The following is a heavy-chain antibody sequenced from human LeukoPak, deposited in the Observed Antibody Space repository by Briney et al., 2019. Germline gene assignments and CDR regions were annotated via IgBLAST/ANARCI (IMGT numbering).Heavy chain of an antibody. CDR2: ISYDGSNK. CDR3: AKDELLFSPSYYFDY. CDR1: GFTFSSYG. D-gene: IGHD2-21*02. J-gene: IGHJ4*02. Sequence: GGSLRLSFAASGFTFSSYGMHWVRQAPGKGLEGGAVISYDGSNKYYADSVKGRFTISRDNSKNTLYLQMNSLRAEDTAVYYCAKDELLFSPSYYFDYWGQGTLVTVSS. V-gene: IGHV3-30*18.